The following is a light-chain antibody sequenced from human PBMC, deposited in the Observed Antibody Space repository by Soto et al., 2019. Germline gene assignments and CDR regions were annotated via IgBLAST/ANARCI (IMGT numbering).Light chain of an antibody. V-gene: IGKV3-11*01. Sequence: EIVWTQSPATLSLSPGERATLSCRASQSVSSYLAWYQQKPGQAPRLIIYDASNRATGIPTRFSGSVSGTDFTLTIRRLEPEDFAVYYGQQRSNWPPITFCPVTRREIK. CDR2: DAS. J-gene: IGKJ5*01. CDR1: QSVSSY. CDR3: QQRSNWPPIT.